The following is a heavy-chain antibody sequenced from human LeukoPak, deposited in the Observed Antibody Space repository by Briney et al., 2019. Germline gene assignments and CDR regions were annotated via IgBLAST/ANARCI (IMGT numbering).Heavy chain of an antibody. CDR2: IYYSGST. CDR1: GGSISGYY. Sequence: SETLSLTCTVSGGSISGYYWSWIRQPPGKGLESIGYIYYSGSTNYNPSLKSRVTISVDTSKNQFSLKLSSVTAADTAVYYCARGRRAVDIVATRERKYYFDYWGQGTLVTVSS. V-gene: IGHV4-59*12. CDR3: ARGRRAVDIVATRERKYYFDY. D-gene: IGHD5-12*01. J-gene: IGHJ4*02.